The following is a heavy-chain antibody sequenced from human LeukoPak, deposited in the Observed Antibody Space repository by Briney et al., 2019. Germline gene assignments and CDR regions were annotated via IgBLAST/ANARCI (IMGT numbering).Heavy chain of an antibody. D-gene: IGHD3-9*01. Sequence: ASVKVSCRASGYTFTVYYMHWVRHAPGQGLVWVGWINPNSGGTNYAQKFQGWVTMTRDTSISTAYMELSRLRSDDTAVYYCARSSVLRYFDWLSPPLYYYYGMDVWGQGTTVTVSS. J-gene: IGHJ6*02. V-gene: IGHV1-2*04. CDR2: INPNSGGT. CDR3: ARSSVLRYFDWLSPPLYYYYGMDV. CDR1: GYTFTVYY.